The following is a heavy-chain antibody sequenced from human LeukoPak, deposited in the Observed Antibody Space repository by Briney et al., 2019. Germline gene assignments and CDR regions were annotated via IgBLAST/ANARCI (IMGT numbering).Heavy chain of an antibody. Sequence: ASVKVSCKAPGYTFTGYYMHWVRQAPGQGLEWLGWINPTSGGTNYAQKFQVRVTMTRDTSISTAYMELSRLRFDDTAVYYCASLRAGPFDYWGQGTLVTVSS. V-gene: IGHV1-2*02. D-gene: IGHD5/OR15-5a*01. CDR2: INPTSGGT. J-gene: IGHJ4*02. CDR1: GYTFTGYY. CDR3: ASLRAGPFDY.